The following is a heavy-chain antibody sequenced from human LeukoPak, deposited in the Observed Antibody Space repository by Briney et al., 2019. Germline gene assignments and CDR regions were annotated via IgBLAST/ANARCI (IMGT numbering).Heavy chain of an antibody. V-gene: IGHV4-4*07. D-gene: IGHD3-16*02. Sequence: SETLSLTCSVSGGSISNYYWSWIRQPAGKGLEWVGRMSTSGTTNYNPSLQSRVTMSVDTSKNRFSLKLTSVTAADTAVHYCARAPPTFGGVIAHFDYWGQGTLVTVSS. J-gene: IGHJ4*02. CDR1: GGSISNYY. CDR3: ARAPPTFGGVIAHFDY. CDR2: MSTSGTT.